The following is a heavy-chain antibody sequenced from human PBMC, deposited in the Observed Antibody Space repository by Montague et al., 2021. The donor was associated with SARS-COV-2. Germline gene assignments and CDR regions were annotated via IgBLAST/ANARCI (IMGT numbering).Heavy chain of an antibody. J-gene: IGHJ4*02. Sequence: TLSLTCTVSGGSVATGEYFWNWIRQPAGKGLEWIGRVYTSGSTTYIPSLNSRLTISLDTSKNRISLNLSSVTATDTAVYYCARSSGSSYPVLFDSWGQGTLVTVSS. CDR3: ARSSGSSYPVLFDS. D-gene: IGHD2-15*01. CDR2: VYTSGST. V-gene: IGHV4-61*02. CDR1: GGSVATGEYF.